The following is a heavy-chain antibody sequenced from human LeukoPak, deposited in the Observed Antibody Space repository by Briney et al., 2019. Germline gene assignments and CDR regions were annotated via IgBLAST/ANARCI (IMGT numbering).Heavy chain of an antibody. V-gene: IGHV3-7*01. Sequence: GGSLRLSCAASGFTFSSYWMSWVRQAPGKGLEWVAIIKEDGGEKYYVDSVKGRFTISRDNAKNSLYLQMNSLRAEDTAVYYCARDLIGRYTFDYCGQGTLVTVSS. CDR3: ARDLIGRYTFDY. J-gene: IGHJ4*02. D-gene: IGHD3-10*01. CDR2: IKEDGGEK. CDR1: GFTFSSYW.